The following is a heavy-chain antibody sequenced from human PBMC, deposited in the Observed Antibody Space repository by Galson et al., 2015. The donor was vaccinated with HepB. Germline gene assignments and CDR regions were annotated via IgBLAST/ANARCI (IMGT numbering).Heavy chain of an antibody. V-gene: IGHV1-8*01. J-gene: IGHJ5*02. CDR2: MNPNSGNT. CDR1: GYTFTSYD. D-gene: IGHD3-3*01. Sequence: SVKVSCKASGYTFTSYDINWVRQATGQGLEWMGWMNPNSGNTGYAQKFQGRVTMTRNTSISTAYMELSSLRSEDTAVYYCARGGPRPYYDFWSGYYGWFDPWGQGTLVTVSS. CDR3: ARGGPRPYYDFWSGYYGWFDP.